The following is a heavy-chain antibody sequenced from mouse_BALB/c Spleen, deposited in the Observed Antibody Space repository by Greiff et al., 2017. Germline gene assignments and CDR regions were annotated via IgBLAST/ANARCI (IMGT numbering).Heavy chain of an antibody. CDR2: IRNKANGYTT. J-gene: IGHJ2*01. CDR1: GFTFTDYY. D-gene: IGHD2-3*01. Sequence: DVHLVESGGGLVQPGGSLRLSCATSGFTFTDYYMSWVRQPPGKALEWLGFIRNKANGYTTEYSASVKGRFTISRDNSQSILYLQMNTLRAEDSATYYCARDNYDGYYDYWGQGTTLTVSS. CDR3: ARDNYDGYYDY. V-gene: IGHV7-3*02.